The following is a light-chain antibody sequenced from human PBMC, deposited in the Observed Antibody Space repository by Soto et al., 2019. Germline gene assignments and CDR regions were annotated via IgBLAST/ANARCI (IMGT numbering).Light chain of an antibody. CDR2: GAS. Sequence: VMTQSPATLSVSPGERATLSCWASETVATNLAWYQQKPGQAPRLLISGASTRAAGISDRFCGSGSGTEFSLIISSRLYEEDAIDYCQQYFEWPPMTFGEGTKVEI. CDR1: ETVATN. V-gene: IGKV3-15*01. CDR3: QQYFEWPPMT. J-gene: IGKJ4*02.